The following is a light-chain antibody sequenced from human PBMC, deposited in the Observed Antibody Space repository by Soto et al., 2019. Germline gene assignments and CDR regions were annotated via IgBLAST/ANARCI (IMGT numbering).Light chain of an antibody. CDR3: QHRSNWPIT. CDR1: QGIGDT. J-gene: IGKJ5*01. CDR2: DGS. V-gene: IGKV3D-20*02. Sequence: VMTQSPATLSFSPGESATLSCRASQGIGDTLAWYQLKHGQAPRPLIYDGSSRATGIPDRFSGSVSGTDVTLPISRLEPEDVAVYYCQHRSNWPITFGQGTRLEIK.